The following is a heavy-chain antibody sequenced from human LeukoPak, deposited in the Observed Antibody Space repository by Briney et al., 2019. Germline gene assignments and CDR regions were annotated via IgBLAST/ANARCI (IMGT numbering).Heavy chain of an antibody. V-gene: IGHV5-51*01. Sequence: GESLKISCKASGYIFSNCWIGWVRQMPGKGLEWMGIIYPGDSDTRYSPSFQGQVTISADKSINTAYLQWSSLKASGTAIYYCVRLLHATSWFDPWGQGTLVTVSS. D-gene: IGHD5-24*01. J-gene: IGHJ5*02. CDR3: VRLLHATSWFDP. CDR1: GYIFSNCW. CDR2: IYPGDSDT.